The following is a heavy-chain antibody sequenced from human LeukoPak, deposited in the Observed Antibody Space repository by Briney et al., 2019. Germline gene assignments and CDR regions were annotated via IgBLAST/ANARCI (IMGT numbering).Heavy chain of an antibody. CDR2: IYYSGST. CDR3: ARHFPPRGSGSWLDY. CDR1: GGSISSYY. D-gene: IGHD6-13*01. J-gene: IGHJ4*02. Sequence: SETLSLTCTVSGGSISSYYWGWIRQPPGKGLEWIGSIYYSGSTYYNPSLKSRVTISVDTSKNQFSLKLSSVTAADTAVYYCARHFPPRGSGSWLDYWGQGTLVTVSS. V-gene: IGHV4-39*01.